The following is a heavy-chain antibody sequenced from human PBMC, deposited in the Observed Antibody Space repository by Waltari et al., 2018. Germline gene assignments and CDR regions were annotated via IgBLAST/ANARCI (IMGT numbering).Heavy chain of an antibody. V-gene: IGHV4-39*01. CDR2: VHSTWNT. Sequence: QLQLQESGPRLVKPSETLSLTCSVSGDSINTDSYYCGWIRQSPWKTLECIGCVHSTWNTYYNPFLNSRLCISIDASKNQFSLNLTSVTTADTATYFCARRWGGRLGPNKDRPPFDYWGQGTLVTVSS. D-gene: IGHD3-16*01. J-gene: IGHJ4*02. CDR1: GDSINTDSYY. CDR3: ARRWGGRLGPNKDRPPFDY.